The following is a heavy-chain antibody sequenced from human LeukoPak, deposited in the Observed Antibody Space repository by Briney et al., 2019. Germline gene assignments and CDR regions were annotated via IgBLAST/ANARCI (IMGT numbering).Heavy chain of an antibody. J-gene: IGHJ5*02. V-gene: IGHV4-59*12. D-gene: IGHD3-22*01. Sequence: PSETLSLTCTVSGGSISSYYWSWIRQPPGKGLEWIGYIYHSGSTYYNPSLKSRVTISVDRSKNQFSLKLSSVTAADTAVYYCARSTYYYDSSGYSWGQGTLVTVSS. CDR1: GGSISSYY. CDR3: ARSTYYYDSSGYS. CDR2: IYHSGST.